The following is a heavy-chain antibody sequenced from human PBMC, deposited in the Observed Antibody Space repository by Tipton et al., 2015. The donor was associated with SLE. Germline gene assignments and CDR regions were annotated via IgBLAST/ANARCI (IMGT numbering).Heavy chain of an antibody. CDR2: IYYSGST. Sequence: TLSLTCTVSGGSISSSSYYWGWIRQPPGKGLEWIGSIYYSGSTYYNPSRKSRVTISVDTSKNQFSLKLSSVTAADTAVYYCARHGYGGYWGRGTLVTVSS. D-gene: IGHD3-16*01. V-gene: IGHV4-39*01. CDR3: ARHGYGGY. J-gene: IGHJ4*02. CDR1: GGSISSSSYY.